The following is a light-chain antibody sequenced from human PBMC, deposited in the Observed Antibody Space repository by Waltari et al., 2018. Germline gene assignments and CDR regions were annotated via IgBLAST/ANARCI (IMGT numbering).Light chain of an antibody. V-gene: IGLV1-36*01. J-gene: IGLJ2*01. Sequence: QSVLTQPPSVSEAPRQRVTISWSGSSSNIGNNAVNWYQRLPGEAPKLLIYYDDLLPPGVSDRFSGSKSGTSASMAIGGLLSEDEGDYYCAAWDDSLNAVVFGGGTKLTVL. CDR2: YDD. CDR1: SSNIGNNA. CDR3: AAWDDSLNAVV.